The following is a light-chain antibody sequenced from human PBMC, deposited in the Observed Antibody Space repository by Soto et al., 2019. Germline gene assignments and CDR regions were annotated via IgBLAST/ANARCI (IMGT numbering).Light chain of an antibody. J-gene: IGKJ1*01. V-gene: IGKV1-39*01. CDR2: AAS. Sequence: DIQMTQSPSSLSASVGDRVTITCRASQSIGSYLNWYQHKPGKAPKFLIYAASSLQSGVPSRFGGSGSGTDFTLTITSLQPEDFATYFCQQSYSTPRTFGQGTKVEIK. CDR1: QSIGSY. CDR3: QQSYSTPRT.